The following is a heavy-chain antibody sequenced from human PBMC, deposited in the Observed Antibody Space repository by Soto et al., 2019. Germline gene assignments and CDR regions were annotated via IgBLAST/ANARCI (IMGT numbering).Heavy chain of an antibody. V-gene: IGHV3-33*01. Sequence: QVQLEESGGGVVQPGRSLRLSCEASGFTFNTYSMHWVRQPPGKGLEWLAAIWYDGTQKYYADSVKGRFIISRDNSKKTLYLEMNSLTSEDTAVYYCARDFRFRGGLISYNYYAMDVWGQGTTVTVSS. CDR1: GFTFNTYS. CDR2: IWYDGTQK. CDR3: ARDFRFRGGLISYNYYAMDV. J-gene: IGHJ6*02. D-gene: IGHD3-10*01.